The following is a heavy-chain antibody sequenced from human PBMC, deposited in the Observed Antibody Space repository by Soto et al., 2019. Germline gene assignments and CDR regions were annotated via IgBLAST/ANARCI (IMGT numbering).Heavy chain of an antibody. D-gene: IGHD3-3*01. J-gene: IGHJ5*01. CDR2: INHSGTT. Sequence: QVQLQQWGAGLLKPSETLSLTCAVYRASFNDYYWSWIRQPPGKGLEWIGAINHSGTTNYNPSLKSRVTISVDPSKSQFSLKLSSVTAADTAVYYCARGVAFWSGYSVNWFDSWGQGTLVTVSS. CDR1: RASFNDYY. V-gene: IGHV4-34*01. CDR3: ARGVAFWSGYSVNWFDS.